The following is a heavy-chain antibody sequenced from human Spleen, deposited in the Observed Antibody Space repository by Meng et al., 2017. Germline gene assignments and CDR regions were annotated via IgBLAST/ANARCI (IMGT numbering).Heavy chain of an antibody. J-gene: IGHJ5*01. V-gene: IGHV4-34*01. D-gene: IGHD5-18*01. CDR2: INHSGST. Sequence: SETLSLTCAVYGGSFSGYYWSWIRQPPGKGLEWIGEINHSGSTNYNPSLKSRVTISVDTSKNQFSLKLSSVTAADTAVYYCVRDRSDSAMGWFAYWGQGTLVTVSS. CDR1: GGSFSGYY. CDR3: VRDRSDSAMGWFAY.